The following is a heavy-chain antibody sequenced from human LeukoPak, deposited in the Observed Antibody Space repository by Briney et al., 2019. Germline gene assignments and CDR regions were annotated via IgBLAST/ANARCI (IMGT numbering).Heavy chain of an antibody. V-gene: IGHV4-4*02. J-gene: IGHJ4*02. CDR1: GGSISSSNW. CDR2: VLHSGAT. D-gene: IGHD5-12*01. Sequence: SETLSLTCAVSGGSISSSNWWSWVRQPPGKGLEWIGEVLHSGATNYNPSLKSRVSISIDKSNNTFSLKLSSVTAADTAVYYCARGGGYSGYAHPYPLDYWGQGTLGIVSS. CDR3: ARGGGYSGYAHPYPLDY.